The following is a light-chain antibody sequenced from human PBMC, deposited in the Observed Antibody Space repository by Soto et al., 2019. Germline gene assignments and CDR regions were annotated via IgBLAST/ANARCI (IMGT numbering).Light chain of an antibody. CDR1: PGVSSSY. Sequence: EIVLTQSPASLSSSTGERATLTCRTSPGVSSSYLAWFQQKPGQPPRLLIYGASSRTTGTPDRFSGSGSGTDFTLTISRLEPEDFAAYYCQQYGNAPFTFGPGTKVDIK. J-gene: IGKJ3*01. V-gene: IGKV3-20*01. CDR3: QQYGNAPFT. CDR2: GAS.